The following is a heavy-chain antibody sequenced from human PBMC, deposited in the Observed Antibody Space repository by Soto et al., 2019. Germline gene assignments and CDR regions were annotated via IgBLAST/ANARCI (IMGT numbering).Heavy chain of an antibody. CDR1: GYTFTGYY. V-gene: IGHV1-2*02. CDR2: ISPNSGGT. J-gene: IGHJ4*02. Sequence: QVQLVQSGAEVKKSGSSVKVSCKAAGYTFTGYYIHWVRQAPGQGFEWMGEISPNSGGTKYAQKFQGRVSMTRETSISTVYMELSNLSPDDTAVYYCGRGLSGELVVFYWGQGTLVTV. D-gene: IGHD7-27*01. CDR3: GRGLSGELVVFY.